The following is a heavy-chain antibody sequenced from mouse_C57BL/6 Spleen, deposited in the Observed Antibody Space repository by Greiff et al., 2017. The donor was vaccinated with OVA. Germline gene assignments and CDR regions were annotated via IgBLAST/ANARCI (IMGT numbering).Heavy chain of an antibody. D-gene: IGHD3-3*01. J-gene: IGHJ3*01. CDR1: GYTFTSYW. CDR3: ARIGRGTEAY. Sequence: VQLQQPGAELVRPGTSVKLSCKASGYTFTSYWMHWVKQRPGQGLEWIGVIDPSDSYTNYNQKFKGKATLTVDTSSSTAYMQLSSLTSEDSAVYVYARIGRGTEAYWGQGTLVTVSA. V-gene: IGHV1-59*01. CDR2: IDPSDSYT.